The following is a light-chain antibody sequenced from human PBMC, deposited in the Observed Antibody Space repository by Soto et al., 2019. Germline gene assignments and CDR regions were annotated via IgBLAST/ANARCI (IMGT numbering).Light chain of an antibody. CDR1: QSVSSSY. J-gene: IGKJ2*01. CDR2: DAS. Sequence: EIVLTQSPGTLSLSPGERATLSCRASQSVSSSYLAWYQQKPGQAPRLLIYDASSRATGIPDRFSGSGSGTDFTLTISRLEPEYFAVYYCQQYGSSPGYTFGQGTKLAIK. CDR3: QQYGSSPGYT. V-gene: IGKV3-20*01.